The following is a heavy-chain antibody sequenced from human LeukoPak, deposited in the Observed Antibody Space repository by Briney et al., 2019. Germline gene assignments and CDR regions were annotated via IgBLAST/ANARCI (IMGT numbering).Heavy chain of an antibody. J-gene: IGHJ4*02. CDR1: GFTFSNAW. CDR2: IKSKPDGGAI. V-gene: IGHV3-15*01. CDR3: ARLPGIAVAGTGYDY. Sequence: GGSLRLSCAASGFTFSNAWMSWVRQAPGKGLEWVGRIKSKPDGGAIDYAAPVKGRFIISRDDSKDMLYLQMNSLKTEDTGVYYCARLPGIAVAGTGYDYWGQGTLVTVSS. D-gene: IGHD6-19*01.